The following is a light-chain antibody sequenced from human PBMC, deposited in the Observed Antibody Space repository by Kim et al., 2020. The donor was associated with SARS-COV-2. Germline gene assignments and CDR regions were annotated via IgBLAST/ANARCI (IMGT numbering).Light chain of an antibody. V-gene: IGKV1-NL1*01. Sequence: ASVGDSVTITGRARQGISNSLVWYQQKSGKAPNLLVYTTSTLHSGVPSRFSGSGSGTDYTLTISSLQPEDFATYYCQQYYSVPLTFGGGTKVDIK. CDR2: TTS. CDR3: QQYYSVPLT. CDR1: QGISNS. J-gene: IGKJ4*01.